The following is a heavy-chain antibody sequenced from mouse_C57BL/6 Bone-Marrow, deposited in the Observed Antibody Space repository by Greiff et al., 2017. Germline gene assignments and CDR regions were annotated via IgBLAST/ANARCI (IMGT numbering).Heavy chain of an antibody. V-gene: IGHV1-81*01. CDR2: IYPRSGNT. Sequence: QVQLKESGAELARPGASVKLSCKASGYTFTSYGISWVKQRTGQGLEWIGEIYPRSGNTYYNEKFKGKATLTADKSSSTAYMELRSLTSEDSSVYFCARSVIFYAIDDWGQGTSVTVSS. J-gene: IGHJ4*01. CDR3: ARSVIFYAIDD. CDR1: GYTFTSYG.